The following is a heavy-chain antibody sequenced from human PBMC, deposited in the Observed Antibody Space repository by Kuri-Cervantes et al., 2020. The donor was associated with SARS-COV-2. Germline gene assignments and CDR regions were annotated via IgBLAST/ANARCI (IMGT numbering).Heavy chain of an antibody. V-gene: IGHV3-23*01. CDR2: ISGIGGYT. J-gene: IGHJ4*02. CDR1: GFAFRGNA. Sequence: GGSLRLSCAASGFAFRGNAMSWVRQAPGKGLEWVSDISGIGGYTYYADFVKGRFTTSRDDSKNTLYVHMNNLRVDDTAVYYCVGHGSSSIWGQGTLVIVSS. CDR3: VGHGSSSI. D-gene: IGHD6-13*01.